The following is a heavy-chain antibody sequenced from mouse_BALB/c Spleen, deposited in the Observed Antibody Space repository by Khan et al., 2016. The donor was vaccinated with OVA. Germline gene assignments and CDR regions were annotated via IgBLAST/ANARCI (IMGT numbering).Heavy chain of an antibody. Sequence: VQLQQSGAELVKPGASVKLSCNASGYTFTNYWVHWVKQRPGQGLEWIGEIYPGDGRSNNTEKFKSKATLTVDKASNTAYMQLTSLTSEDSAVYYCVRNAYVGNYFDYWGQGTTLTVSS. J-gene: IGHJ2*01. V-gene: IGHV1S81*02. CDR3: VRNAYVGNYFDY. D-gene: IGHD2-10*01. CDR2: IYPGDGRS. CDR1: GYTFTNYW.